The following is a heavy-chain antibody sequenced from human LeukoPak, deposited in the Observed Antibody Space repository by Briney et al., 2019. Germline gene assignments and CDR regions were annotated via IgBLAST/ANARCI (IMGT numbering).Heavy chain of an antibody. CDR3: AKDITVRSGYSYGDNTPIRYYGMDV. D-gene: IGHD5-18*01. CDR2: ISGDGGST. V-gene: IGHV3-43*02. J-gene: IGHJ6*02. Sequence: PGGSLRLSCAASGFTFDDYAMHWVRQAPGKGLEWVSLISGDGGSTYYADSVKGRFTISRDNSKNSLYLQMNSLRTEDTALYYCAKDITVRSGYSYGDNTPIRYYGMDVWGQGTTVTVSS. CDR1: GFTFDDYA.